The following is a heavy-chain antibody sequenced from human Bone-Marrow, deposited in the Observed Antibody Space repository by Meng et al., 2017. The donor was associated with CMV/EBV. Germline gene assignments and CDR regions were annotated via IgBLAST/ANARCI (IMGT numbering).Heavy chain of an antibody. CDR1: GGSTSGYQ. CDR2: ISHHGNT. J-gene: IGHJ5*02. CDR3: AGSYDLWVGSWFDP. D-gene: IGHD3-3*01. V-gene: IGHV4-34*01. Sequence: GSLRLSCDISGGSTSGYQWSWIRQAPGKGLEWIGQISHHGNTDYNPSLKSRVTISIDTSKNQFSLSLNSVTAADTAVYYCAGSYDLWVGSWFDPWGQGTLATVPS.